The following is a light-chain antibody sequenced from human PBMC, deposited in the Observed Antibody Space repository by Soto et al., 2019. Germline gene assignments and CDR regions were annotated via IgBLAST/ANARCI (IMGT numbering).Light chain of an antibody. CDR2: DAS. CDR1: QTIGNF. Sequence: EIVLTQSPAILSLSPGERATLACRASQTIGNFLAWYQQKPGQPPRLIIFDASNSAAGVPARFSGSGSGTDFTLTSRSLEPEDFAVYFCQQRSSWPPITFGQGTRLEIK. CDR3: QQRSSWPPIT. V-gene: IGKV3-11*01. J-gene: IGKJ5*01.